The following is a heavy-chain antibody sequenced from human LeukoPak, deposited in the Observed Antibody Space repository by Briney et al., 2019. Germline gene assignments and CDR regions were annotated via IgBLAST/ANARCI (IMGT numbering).Heavy chain of an antibody. CDR2: ISGSGGST. CDR3: AKTYGDGTTVDY. D-gene: IGHD4-17*01. V-gene: IGHV3-23*01. Sequence: GGSLRLSRAASGFTFSSYAMSWVRQAPGKGLEWVSAISGSGGSTYYADSVKGRFTISRDNSKNTLYLQMNSLRAEDTAVYYCAKTYGDGTTVDYWGQGTLVTVSS. J-gene: IGHJ4*02. CDR1: GFTFSSYA.